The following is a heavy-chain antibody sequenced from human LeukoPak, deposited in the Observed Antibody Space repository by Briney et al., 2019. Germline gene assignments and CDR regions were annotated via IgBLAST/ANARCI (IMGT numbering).Heavy chain of an antibody. V-gene: IGHV1-18*01. CDR1: GYTFTSYG. CDR3: ARGYCSGGSCYSVHFDY. Sequence: ASVKVSCKASGYTFTSYGISWVRQAPGQGLEWMGWISAYNGNTNYAQKLQGRVTMTTDTSTSTAYMELRSLRSDDTAVYYCARGYCSGGSCYSVHFDYWGQGTLVTFAS. D-gene: IGHD2-15*01. CDR2: ISAYNGNT. J-gene: IGHJ4*02.